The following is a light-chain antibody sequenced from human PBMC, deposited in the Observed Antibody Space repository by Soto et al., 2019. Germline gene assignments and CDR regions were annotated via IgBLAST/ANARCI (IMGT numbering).Light chain of an antibody. CDR1: MRISNY. CDR3: QQRHSTPLT. J-gene: IGKJ4*01. CDR2: GAS. V-gene: IGKV1-39*01. Sequence: DIQVIQSPSSLSASVGDRVTITCRAKMRISNYLNWYQQKPGKAPKLLISGASTLQSGVPSRFSGSGSGADCTLTISSLEPGDSATYYCQQRHSTPLTFGGGTKLEI.